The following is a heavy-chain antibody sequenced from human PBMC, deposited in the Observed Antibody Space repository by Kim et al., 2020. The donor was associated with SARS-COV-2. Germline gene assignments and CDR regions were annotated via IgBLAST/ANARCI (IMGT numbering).Heavy chain of an antibody. CDR3: ARRSSSSRGDYFDY. CDR2: IYHSGST. Sequence: SETLSLTCAVSGGSISSSNWWSWVRQPPGKGLEWIGEIYHSGSTNYNPSLKSRVTISVDKSKNQFSLKLSSVTAADTAVYYCARRSSSSRGDYFDYWGQGTLVTVSS. V-gene: IGHV4-4*02. CDR1: GGSISSSNW. J-gene: IGHJ4*02. D-gene: IGHD6-13*01.